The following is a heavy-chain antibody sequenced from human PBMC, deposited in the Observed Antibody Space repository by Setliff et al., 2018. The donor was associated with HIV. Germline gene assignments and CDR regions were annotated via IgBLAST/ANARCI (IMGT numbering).Heavy chain of an antibody. D-gene: IGHD3-10*01. CDR3: ARGNYYASGLDY. CDR1: GGSFRVYY. CDR2: MYYGGST. Sequence: SETLSLTCTVSGGSFRVYYWTWVRQPPGKGLEWIGNMYYGGSTNSNPSLKSRVTMSIDASKYQFSLNLRSVTAADTATYYCARGNYYASGLDYWGQGTLVTVSS. J-gene: IGHJ4*02. V-gene: IGHV4-59*01.